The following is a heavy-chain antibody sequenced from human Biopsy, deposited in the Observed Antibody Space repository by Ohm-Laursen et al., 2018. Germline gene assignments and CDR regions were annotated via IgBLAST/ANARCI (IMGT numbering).Heavy chain of an antibody. V-gene: IGHV2-70*16. J-gene: IGHJ6*02. Sequence: PTQTLTLTCTLSGFSLNTRGMSVTWIRQPPGKALEWLARIDWDDAKFYSESLKTRLTISKGTSENHVVLTLSDVAPVDTATYYCARIPILVVPAAIVYRHRRHLQGLDVWGQGTTVSVSS. CDR1: GFSLNTRGMS. CDR2: IDWDDAK. D-gene: IGHD2-2*02. CDR3: ARIPILVVPAAIVYRHRRHLQGLDV.